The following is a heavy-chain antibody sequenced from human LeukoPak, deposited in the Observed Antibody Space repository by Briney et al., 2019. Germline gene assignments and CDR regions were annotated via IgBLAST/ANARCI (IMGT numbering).Heavy chain of an antibody. D-gene: IGHD5-12*01. CDR1: GCSISSSSYY. CDR2: NYYSGST. J-gene: IGHJ3*02. V-gene: IGHV4-39*01. Sequence: SETLSLTCTVSGCSISSSSYYWGWLRQPPGRGLEWVGSNYYSGSTYYNPSLKSRVTISVDPSKNQFSLKLSSVTAADTAVYYCASGYGGYGAFDIWGQGTMVTVSS. CDR3: ASGYGGYGAFDI.